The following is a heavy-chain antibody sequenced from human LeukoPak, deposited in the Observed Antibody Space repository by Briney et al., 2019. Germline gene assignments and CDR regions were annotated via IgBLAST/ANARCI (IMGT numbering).Heavy chain of an antibody. CDR1: GFTFSTYA. CDR3: ARSPQEIFDF. V-gene: IGHV3-23*01. J-gene: IGHJ4*02. CDR2: IGGSGGGT. Sequence: GGSLRLSCAASGFTFSTYAMSWVRQAPGKGLEWVSTIGGSGGGTYYAESVKGRFTISRDNSKNTLYLQMISLRAEDTAVYYCARSPQEIFDFWGQGTLVTVSS.